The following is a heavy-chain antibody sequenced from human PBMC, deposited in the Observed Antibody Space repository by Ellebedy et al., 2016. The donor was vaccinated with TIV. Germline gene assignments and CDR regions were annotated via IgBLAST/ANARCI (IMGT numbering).Heavy chain of an antibody. CDR3: ARQRTDSSGGAFDI. Sequence: GESLKISCAASGFTFSGSAMYWVRQASGKGLEWVGRIRGKPNNYATAYAASLKGRFTITRDDSKNTGYLEMNSLKTEDTTVYYCARQRTDSSGGAFDIWGQGTMVTVAS. CDR1: GFTFSGSA. V-gene: IGHV3-73*01. D-gene: IGHD3-22*01. CDR2: IRGKPNNYAT. J-gene: IGHJ3*02.